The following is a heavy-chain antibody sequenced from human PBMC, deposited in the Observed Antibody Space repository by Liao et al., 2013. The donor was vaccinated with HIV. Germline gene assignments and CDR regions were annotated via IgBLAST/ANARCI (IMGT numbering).Heavy chain of an antibody. J-gene: IGHJ3*02. CDR1: GGSISSGAYS. V-gene: IGHV4-30-2*01. Sequence: QLQLQESGSGLVKPSQTLSLTCAVSGGSISSGAYSWTWIRQPPGKGLEWIGDINHSGNTNYNPSLKSRVTISVDTSKSQFSLRLTSVTAADTAVYYCARVDYCTNGVCYSDAFDIWGQGTMVTVSS. CDR2: INHSGNT. CDR3: ARVDYCTNGVCYSDAFDI. D-gene: IGHD2-8*01.